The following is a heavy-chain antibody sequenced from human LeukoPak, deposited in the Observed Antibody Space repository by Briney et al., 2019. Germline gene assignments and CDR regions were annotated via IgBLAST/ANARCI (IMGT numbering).Heavy chain of an antibody. J-gene: IGHJ3*01. CDR2: INHSGST. V-gene: IGHV4-39*01. D-gene: IGHD1-26*01. Sequence: SETLSLTCTVSGGSISSTSYYWSWIRQPPGKGLEWIGEINHSGSTNYNPSLKSRVTISVDTSKNQFSLKLSSVTAADMAVYYCATPSYSGSWGTIDVWGQGTMVTVSS. CDR1: GGSISSTSYY. CDR3: ATPSYSGSWGTIDV.